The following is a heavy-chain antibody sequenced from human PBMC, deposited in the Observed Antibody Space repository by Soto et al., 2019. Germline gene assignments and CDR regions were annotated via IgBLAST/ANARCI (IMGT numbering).Heavy chain of an antibody. Sequence: PGGSLILSCSASGFTFGAHAMSWVRLAPGKGLELVGFIRSKAYYGTTEYAASVRGRFTISRDDSRSIAYLQMNSLKSEDTAVYFCTRAPFVVETAPTKFDYWGQGTPVTVSS. D-gene: IGHD2-21*02. V-gene: IGHV3-49*04. CDR1: GFTFGAHA. J-gene: IGHJ4*02. CDR2: IRSKAYYGTT. CDR3: TRAPFVVETAPTKFDY.